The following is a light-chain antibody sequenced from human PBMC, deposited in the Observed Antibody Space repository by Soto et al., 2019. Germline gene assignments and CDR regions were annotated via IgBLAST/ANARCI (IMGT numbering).Light chain of an antibody. CDR1: QDVSTN. CDR3: QHYNNWPPYS. J-gene: IGKJ2*03. V-gene: IGKV3-15*01. Sequence: ETVMTQSPDTLSVSPGESATLSCRASQDVSTNLAWFHQKPGQTPRLVLYGASKRATGIPARFSGSGSGRHFTLTISSLQSEDFGVYYSQHYNNWPPYSFGQGTKVEIK. CDR2: GAS.